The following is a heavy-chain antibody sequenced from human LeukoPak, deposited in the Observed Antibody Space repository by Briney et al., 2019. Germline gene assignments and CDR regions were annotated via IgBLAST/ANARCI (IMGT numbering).Heavy chain of an antibody. CDR3: ARGRGWTDY. V-gene: IGHV3-30-3*01. J-gene: IGHJ4*02. Sequence: PGGSLRLSCAASGFTFRSYAMHWVRQAPGKGLEWVAVISYDGSNKYYADSVKGRFTISRDNSKSTLYLQMNGLRAEDTAVYYCARGRGWTDYWGRGTLVTVSS. CDR2: ISYDGSNK. CDR1: GFTFRSYA. D-gene: IGHD2-15*01.